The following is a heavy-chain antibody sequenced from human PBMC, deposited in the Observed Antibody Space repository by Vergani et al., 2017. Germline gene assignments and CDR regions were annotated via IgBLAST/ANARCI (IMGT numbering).Heavy chain of an antibody. CDR3: AKGKIVSSIKYYYGMDV. CDR1: GFTFSSYG. CDR2: ISYDGSNK. J-gene: IGHJ6*02. V-gene: IGHV3-30*18. D-gene: IGHD5/OR15-5a*01. Sequence: QVQLVESGGGVVQPGRSLRLSCAASGFTFSSYGMHWVRQAPGKGLEWVAVISYDGSNKYYADSVKGRFTISRDNSKNTLYLQMNSLRAEDTAVYYCAKGKIVSSIKYYYGMDVWGQGP.